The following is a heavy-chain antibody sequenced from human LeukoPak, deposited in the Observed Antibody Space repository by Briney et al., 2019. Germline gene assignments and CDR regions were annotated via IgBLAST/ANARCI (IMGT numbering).Heavy chain of an antibody. D-gene: IGHD5-12*01. Sequence: GGSLRLSCAASGFTVSSNYMSWVRQAPGKGLEWVSVICSGGSTYYADSVKGRFTISRDNSKNTLYLQMNSLRAEDTAVYYCAIRYSGYVGYWGQGTLVTVSS. V-gene: IGHV3-66*01. CDR1: GFTVSSNY. CDR3: AIRYSGYVGY. CDR2: ICSGGST. J-gene: IGHJ4*02.